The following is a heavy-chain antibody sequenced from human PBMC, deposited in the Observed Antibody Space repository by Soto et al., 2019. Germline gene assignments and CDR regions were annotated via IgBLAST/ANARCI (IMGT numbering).Heavy chain of an antibody. J-gene: IGHJ4*02. CDR1: GFTFSSYW. V-gene: IGHV3-7*05. CDR2: IKQDGSEK. D-gene: IGHD4-17*01. CDR3: ARDTGPVYGDYVWFDY. Sequence: PGGSLRLSCAASGFTFSSYWMSWVRQAPGKGLEWVANIKQDGSEKYYVDSVKGRFTISRDNAKNSLYLQMNSLRAEDTAVYYCARDTGPVYGDYVWFDYWGQGTLVTVSS.